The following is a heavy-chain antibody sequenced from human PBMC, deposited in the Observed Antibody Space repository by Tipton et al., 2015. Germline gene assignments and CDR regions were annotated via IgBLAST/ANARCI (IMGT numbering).Heavy chain of an antibody. D-gene: IGHD5-18*01. V-gene: IGHV3-21*01. J-gene: IGHJ4*02. CDR3: ARGVWSTAPVDY. CDR2: ISSTSTYI. Sequence: SLRLSCAASGFTFSSYTMKWVRQAPGKGLEWVSSISSTSTYIYYADSVKGRFTISRDNAKNSLYLYMNSLRAEDTAVYYCARGVWSTAPVDYWGQGTLVTVSS. CDR1: GFTFSSYT.